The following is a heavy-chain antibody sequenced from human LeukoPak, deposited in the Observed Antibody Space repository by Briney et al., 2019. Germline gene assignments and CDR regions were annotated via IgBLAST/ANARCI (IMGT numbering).Heavy chain of an antibody. J-gene: IGHJ4*02. D-gene: IGHD3-22*01. CDR2: INQDGSHK. Sequence: GGSLRLSCAASGFTFTTYWMSWVRQAPGKGLEWVANINQDGSHKYYVDSVKGRFTISRDNAKNSVYLQMNSLRAEDTALYYCARNGGAYYYDRSGYCAYWGQGSLVTVSS. V-gene: IGHV3-7*05. CDR1: GFTFTTYW. CDR3: ARNGGAYYYDRSGYCAY.